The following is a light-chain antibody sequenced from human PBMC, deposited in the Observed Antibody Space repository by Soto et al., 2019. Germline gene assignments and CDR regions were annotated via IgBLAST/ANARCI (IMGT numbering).Light chain of an antibody. J-gene: IGKJ5*01. CDR2: DTS. V-gene: IGKV3-15*01. Sequence: EIVMTQSPATLSVSPGERATLSCWASQSVRSGSLAWYRQQPGQAPRLLIYDTSTRATGIPARFSGSGSGTEFTLTISSLQSEDFAVYYCQQYSNWPPITFGQGTRLEIK. CDR3: QQYSNWPPIT. CDR1: QSVRSG.